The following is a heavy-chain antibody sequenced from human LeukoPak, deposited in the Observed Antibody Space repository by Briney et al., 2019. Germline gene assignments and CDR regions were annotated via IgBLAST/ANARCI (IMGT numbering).Heavy chain of an antibody. CDR2: IYSGGST. Sequence: GGSLRLSCAASGFTVSSNYMSWVRQAPGKGLEWVSVIYSGGSTYYADSVKGRFTIFRDNSKNTLYLQMNSMRAEDTAVYYCARDGAWGGVGATWGQGTLVTVSS. D-gene: IGHD3-16*01. J-gene: IGHJ5*02. CDR1: GFTVSSNY. CDR3: ARDGAWGGVGAT. V-gene: IGHV3-53*01.